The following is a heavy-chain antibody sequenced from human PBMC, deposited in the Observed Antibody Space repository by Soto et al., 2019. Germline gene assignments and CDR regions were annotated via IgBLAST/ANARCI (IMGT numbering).Heavy chain of an antibody. CDR3: ARGPHIVVRYEGFDI. CDR1: GFTFSSYA. D-gene: IGHD3-22*01. J-gene: IGHJ3*02. Sequence: PGGSLRLSCAASGFTFSSYAMHWVRQAPGKGLEWVAVISYDGSNKYYADSVKGRFTISRDNSKNTLYLQMNSLRAEDTAVYYCARGPHIVVRYEGFDIWGQGTMVTVSS. CDR2: ISYDGSNK. V-gene: IGHV3-30-3*01.